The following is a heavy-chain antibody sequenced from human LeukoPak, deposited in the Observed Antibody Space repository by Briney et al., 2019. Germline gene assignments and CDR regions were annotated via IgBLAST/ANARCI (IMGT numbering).Heavy chain of an antibody. Sequence: GGSLRLSCAASGFTFSNYWMHWVRQTPGKGLVWVSRINTDGTTRYADSAKGRFTISRDNAKNTLYLQMDSLRAEDTAVYYCARGAGIVGSTTPFDYWDQGALVTVSS. CDR2: INTDGTT. D-gene: IGHD1-26*01. CDR1: GFTFSNYW. CDR3: ARGAGIVGSTTPFDY. V-gene: IGHV3-74*01. J-gene: IGHJ4*02.